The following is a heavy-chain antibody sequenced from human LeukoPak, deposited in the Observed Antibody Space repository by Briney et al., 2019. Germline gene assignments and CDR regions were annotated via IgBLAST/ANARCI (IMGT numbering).Heavy chain of an antibody. J-gene: IGHJ4*02. Sequence: GGSLRLSCAASGFSFISYGMHWVRQAPGKGLEWVGVISDDGRNKKYADSVKGRFTISRDNSKDTLYLQMNSLRDEDTAVYYCAKRPSDYGDYVTYFDYWGQGTLVAVSS. D-gene: IGHD4-17*01. CDR1: GFSFISYG. CDR2: ISDDGRNK. CDR3: AKRPSDYGDYVTYFDY. V-gene: IGHV3-30*18.